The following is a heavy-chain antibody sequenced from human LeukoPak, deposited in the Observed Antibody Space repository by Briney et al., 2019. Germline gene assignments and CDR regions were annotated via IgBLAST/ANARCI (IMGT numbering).Heavy chain of an antibody. J-gene: IGHJ4*02. CDR2: IYYSGST. V-gene: IGHV4-39*01. D-gene: IGHD3-22*01. CDR1: AGSISSIHYY. CDR3: ARHRYYYDSSGYYCVYYFDY. Sequence: SDTLSLTGTVSAGSISSIHYYWGSIRQPPGKGLEWIGSIYYSGSTYFNPSLKSRVTISVDTSKNQFSLKLSSVTAADTAVYYCARHRYYYDSSGYYCVYYFDYWGQGTLVTVSS.